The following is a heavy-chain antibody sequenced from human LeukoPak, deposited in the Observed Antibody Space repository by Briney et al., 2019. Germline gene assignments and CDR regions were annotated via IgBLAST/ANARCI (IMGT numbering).Heavy chain of an antibody. CDR2: IYHSGGS. CDR1: GYSISNDYY. CDR3: AKAGTTGIHHWFDP. V-gene: IGHV4-38-2*01. Sequence: PSETLSLTCVVAGYSISNDYYWGWIRQPPGKGLEWIGNIYHSGGSYYDPSLKSRVTILVDTSKNQFSLKLSSVTAADTAVYYCAKAGTTGIHHWFDPWGQGNLVTVSS. J-gene: IGHJ5*02. D-gene: IGHD1-1*01.